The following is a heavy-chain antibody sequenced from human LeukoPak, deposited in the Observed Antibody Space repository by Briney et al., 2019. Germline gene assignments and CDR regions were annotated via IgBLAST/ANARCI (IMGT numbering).Heavy chain of an antibody. D-gene: IGHD1-7*01. V-gene: IGHV3-7*01. CDR1: GFTFSSYW. CDR3: ARLNWNSPGFDY. J-gene: IGHJ4*02. Sequence: GGSLRLSCAASGFTFSSYWMSWVRQAPGKGLEWVANIKEDGSEENYVDSVKGRFTISRDNAKNSLYLEMNSLRDEDMAVYYCARLNWNSPGFDYWGQGTLVTVSS. CDR2: IKEDGSEE.